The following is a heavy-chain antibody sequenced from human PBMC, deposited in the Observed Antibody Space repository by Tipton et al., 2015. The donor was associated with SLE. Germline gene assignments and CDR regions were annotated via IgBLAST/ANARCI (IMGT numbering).Heavy chain of an antibody. Sequence: TLSLTCAVYGGSFSGYYWSWIRQPPGKGLEWIGSIYYSGSTYYNPSLKSRVTISVDTSKNQFSLKLSSVTAADTAVYYCARDSRLHWYFDLWGRGPLVTVSS. CDR3: ARDSRLHWYFDL. V-gene: IGHV4-34*01. J-gene: IGHJ2*01. CDR1: GGSFSGYY. CDR2: IYYSGST. D-gene: IGHD3-22*01.